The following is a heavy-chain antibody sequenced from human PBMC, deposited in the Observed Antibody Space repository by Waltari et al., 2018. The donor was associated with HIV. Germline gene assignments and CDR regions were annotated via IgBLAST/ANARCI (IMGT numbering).Heavy chain of an antibody. CDR2: IGSGGVNT. CDR1: GFRFRNYA. V-gene: IGHV3-23*01. J-gene: IGHJ6*02. D-gene: IGHD3-10*01. CDR3: AKDQLGFYGSGSGYYGMDV. Sequence: EAQLLEAGGGLVQRGESLNLSCIASGFRFRNYAMSWVCQAPGKELEWVSTIGSGGVNTYYADSVKGRFTISRDNSKNTLYLQMNSLRAEDTAVYYCAKDQLGFYGSGSGYYGMDVWGQGTTVIVSS.